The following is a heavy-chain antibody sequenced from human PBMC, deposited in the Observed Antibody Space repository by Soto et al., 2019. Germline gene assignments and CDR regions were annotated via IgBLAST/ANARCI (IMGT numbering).Heavy chain of an antibody. J-gene: IGHJ6*03. CDR2: IYYSGST. D-gene: IGHD3-3*01. CDR3: ARHKEDDFWSGYRALYYSYYSMDV. Sequence: PSETLSLTCTVSGGSISSYYWSWIRQPPGKGLEWIGYIYYSGSTNYNPSLKSRVTISVDTSKNQFSLKLSSVTAADTAVYYCARHKEDDFWSGYRALYYSYYSMDVWGKGTTVTVSS. V-gene: IGHV4-59*08. CDR1: GGSISSYY.